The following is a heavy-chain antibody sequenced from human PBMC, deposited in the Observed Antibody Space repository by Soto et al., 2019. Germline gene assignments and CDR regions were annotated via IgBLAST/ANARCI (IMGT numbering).Heavy chain of an antibody. V-gene: IGHV4-39*01. D-gene: IGHD3-10*01. J-gene: IGHJ5*02. CDR1: GASVSGGTYY. CDR2: VHYSGIT. CDR3: ARRAHGSPTNWFDP. Sequence: QLHLQESGPGLVKPSETLSLACSVSGASVSGGTYYWGWIRQPPGKGLEWVGDVHYSGITHYNPSLMSRATISVETSNNQFSLKLSSVTAADTAVYYCARRAHGSPTNWFDPWGQGTLVIVSS.